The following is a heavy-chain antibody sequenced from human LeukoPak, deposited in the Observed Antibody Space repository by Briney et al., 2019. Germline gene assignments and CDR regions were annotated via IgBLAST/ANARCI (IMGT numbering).Heavy chain of an antibody. J-gene: IGHJ4*02. D-gene: IGHD4-17*01. CDR3: ATSYGDYGTHLDY. Sequence: PGGSLRLSCAASGFTFSSYAMHWVRQAPGKGLEWVSAISGGSTHYADSVKGRFTISRDNSKNTLYLQMNSLRAEDTAVYYCATSYGDYGTHLDYWGQGTLVTVSS. V-gene: IGHV3-23*01. CDR2: ISGGST. CDR1: GFTFSSYA.